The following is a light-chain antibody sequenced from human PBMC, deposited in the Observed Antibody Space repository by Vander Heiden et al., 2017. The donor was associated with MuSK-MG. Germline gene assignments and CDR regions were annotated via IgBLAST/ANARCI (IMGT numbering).Light chain of an antibody. Sequence: DLVMPQSPLSRPVTPGEPASISCRSSQSLLHSNGYNYLDWYLQKPGQSPQLLIYLGSNRASGVPDRFSGSGSGTDFTLKISRVEAEDVGVYYCMQALQTPLFTCGPGTKVXIK. CDR1: QSLLHSNGYNY. CDR3: MQALQTPLFT. CDR2: LGS. V-gene: IGKV2-28*01. J-gene: IGKJ3*01.